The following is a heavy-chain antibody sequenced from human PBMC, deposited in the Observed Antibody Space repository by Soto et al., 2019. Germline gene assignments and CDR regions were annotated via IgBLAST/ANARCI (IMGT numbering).Heavy chain of an antibody. CDR1: GFSFSSYW. CDR2: IKGDGSKK. V-gene: IGHV3-7*04. D-gene: IGHD3-3*01. Sequence: EVQLEESGGGLVQPGGSLRLSCVASGFSFSSYWMSWVRQAPGKGLEWVACIKGDGSKKHYVDSVRGRFSISRDNAKNSFYLQMNGLRADDSGMYYCAKDGDGVAIHPFDYWGRGALVTVAS. J-gene: IGHJ4*02. CDR3: AKDGDGVAIHPFDY.